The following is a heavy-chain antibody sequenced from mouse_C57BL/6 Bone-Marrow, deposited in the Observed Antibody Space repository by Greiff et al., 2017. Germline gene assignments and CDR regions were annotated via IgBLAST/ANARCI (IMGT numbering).Heavy chain of an antibody. D-gene: IGHD1-2*01. CDR3: ERGVTTALARRFAY. V-gene: IGHV1-55*01. J-gene: IGHJ3*01. CDR1: GYTLTSYW. CDR2: FYPGCCCT. Sequence: QVQLQQPGAELVKPGASVKMSCKASGYTLTSYWITWVKQRPGQGFEWIGDFYPGCCCTNYNEKFKSKATLTVDTSSCTAYVQISSRTSEDSAVDYCERGVTTALARRFAYWGQGTLVTVSA.